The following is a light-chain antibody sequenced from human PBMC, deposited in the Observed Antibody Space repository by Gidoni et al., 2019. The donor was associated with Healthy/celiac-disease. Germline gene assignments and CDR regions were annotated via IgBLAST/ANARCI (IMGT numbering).Light chain of an antibody. CDR3: QQYGSSPLT. Sequence: EIVLTQSPGTMSLSPGERATLSCRASQSVSSSFLAWYQQKPGQAPRLLTYGASSRATGLPDRFSGSGSGTDFTLTISRLEPEDFAVYYCQQYGSSPLTFGGXTKVEIK. CDR1: QSVSSSF. J-gene: IGKJ4*01. CDR2: GAS. V-gene: IGKV3-20*01.